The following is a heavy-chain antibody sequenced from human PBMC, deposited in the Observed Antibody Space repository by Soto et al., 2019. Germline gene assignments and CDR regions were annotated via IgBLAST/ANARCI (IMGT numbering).Heavy chain of an antibody. Sequence: QVQLQESGPGLVKPSETLSLTCTVSGDSISSFYWSWIRQSPEKGLEWIGYLYYTGSTNYNPSLNSRFIISLGTSKAQFSLKLCSVTAADAAVYFWVRHKASVTQMASDSWGQGTLVTVSS. J-gene: IGHJ4*02. CDR2: LYYTGST. V-gene: IGHV4-59*08. CDR1: GDSISSFY. D-gene: IGHD4-17*01. CDR3: VRHKASVTQMASDS.